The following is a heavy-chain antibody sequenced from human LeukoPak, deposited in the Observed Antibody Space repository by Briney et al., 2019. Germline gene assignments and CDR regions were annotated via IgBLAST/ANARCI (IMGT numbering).Heavy chain of an antibody. D-gene: IGHD1-1*01. CDR3: ARDRLSVSPGQRTNWFDP. CDR1: GGTFSSYA. V-gene: IGHV1-69*01. Sequence: SVKVSCKASGGTFSSYAISWVRQAPGQGLEWMGGITPIFGTANYAQKFQGRVTITADESTSTAYMELSSLRSEDTAVYYCARDRLSVSPGQRTNWFDPWGQGTLVTVSS. CDR2: ITPIFGTA. J-gene: IGHJ5*02.